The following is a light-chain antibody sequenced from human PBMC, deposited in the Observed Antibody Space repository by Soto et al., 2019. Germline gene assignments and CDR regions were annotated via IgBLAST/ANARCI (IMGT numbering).Light chain of an antibody. CDR1: SGSVSTSYY. CDR3: VLYMGSGSWV. V-gene: IGLV8-61*01. J-gene: IGLJ3*02. CDR2: STN. Sequence: QTVVTQEPSFSVSPGGTVTLTCGLSSGSVSTSYYPSWYQQTPDQAPRTLIYSTNTRSSGVPDLFSGSILGNKAALTITGAQADDESDYYCVLYMGSGSWVFGGGTKLTVL.